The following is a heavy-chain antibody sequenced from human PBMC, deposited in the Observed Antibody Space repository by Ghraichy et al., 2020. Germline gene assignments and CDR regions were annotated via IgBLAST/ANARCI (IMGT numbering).Heavy chain of an antibody. CDR1: GFTFSSYS. V-gene: IGHV3-48*02. Sequence: LTCAASGFTFSSYSMNWVRQAPGKGLEWVSYISSSSSTIYYADSVKGRFTISRDNAKNSLYLQMNSLRDEDTAVYYCARKSYCGGDCYSSDYYYYGMDVWGQGTTVTVSS. J-gene: IGHJ6*02. CDR3: ARKSYCGGDCYSSDYYYYGMDV. CDR2: ISSSSSTI. D-gene: IGHD2-21*02.